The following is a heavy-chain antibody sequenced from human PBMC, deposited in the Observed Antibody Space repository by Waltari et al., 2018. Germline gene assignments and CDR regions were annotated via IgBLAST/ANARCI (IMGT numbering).Heavy chain of an antibody. D-gene: IGHD1-1*01. CDR1: GFTFNTYT. CDR3: AKPLRNWNYFDY. J-gene: IGHJ4*02. CDR2: ISGNGGST. V-gene: IGHV3-23*01. Sequence: EVQLLESGGGLVQPGGSLRLSCAASGFTFNTYTMNWVRQAPGKGLEWVSSISGNGGSTYYADSAKGRFTISRDNSKNTLYLQINSLRAEDTALYYCAKPLRNWNYFDYWGQGTLVTVSS.